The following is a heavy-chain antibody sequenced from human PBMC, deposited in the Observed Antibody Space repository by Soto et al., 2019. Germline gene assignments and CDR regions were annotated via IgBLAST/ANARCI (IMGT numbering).Heavy chain of an antibody. CDR1: GYTFTGYY. J-gene: IGHJ4*02. D-gene: IGHD3-10*01. CDR3: ARSYGSGSYPDY. V-gene: IGHV1-2*02. Sequence: ASVQVPCKASGYTFTGYYMHWVRQAPGQGLEWMGWINPNSGGTNYAQKFQGRVTMTRDTSISTAYMELSRLRSDDTAVYYCARSYGSGSYPDYWGQGTLVTVAS. CDR2: INPNSGGT.